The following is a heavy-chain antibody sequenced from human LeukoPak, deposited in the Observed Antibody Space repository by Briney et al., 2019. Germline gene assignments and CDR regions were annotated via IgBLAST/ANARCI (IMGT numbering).Heavy chain of an antibody. CDR2: ISYDGKNK. V-gene: IGHV3-30*03. CDR3: ARATWDPNYSYYMDV. J-gene: IGHJ6*03. CDR1: GFTFSSHG. Sequence: PGGSLRLSCAVSGFTFSSHGMHWVRQAPGKGLEWVAVISYDGKNKYYADSVKGRFTISRDSSKNTLYLQMNSLRAEDTAVYYCARATWDPNYSYYMDVWGKGTTVTISS. D-gene: IGHD1-26*01.